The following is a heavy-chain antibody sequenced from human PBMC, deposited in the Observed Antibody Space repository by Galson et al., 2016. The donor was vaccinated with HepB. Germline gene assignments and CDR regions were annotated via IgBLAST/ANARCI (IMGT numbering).Heavy chain of an antibody. CDR3: ARSMTTFKISAFNI. Sequence: SETLSLTCTVSGGSLTGNWWSWVRQPPGQGLDWIGEAYHTGTTHYNPSLQTRVTISIDKSNNQFSLSLSSVTAADTALYFCARSMTTFKISAFNIWGRGTMVTVSS. D-gene: IGHD2/OR15-2a*01. CDR2: AYHTGTT. CDR1: GGSLTGNW. V-gene: IGHV4-4*02. J-gene: IGHJ3*02.